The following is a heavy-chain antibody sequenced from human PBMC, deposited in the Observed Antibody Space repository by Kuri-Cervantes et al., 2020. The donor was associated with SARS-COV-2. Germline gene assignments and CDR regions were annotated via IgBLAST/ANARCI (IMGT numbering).Heavy chain of an antibody. Sequence: SQTLSLTCAVYGGSFSGYYWSWIRQPPGKGLEWIGYIYYSGSTNYNPSLKSRVTISVDTSKNQFSLKLSSVTAADTAVYYCARDPGIAVAGGFDYWGQGTLVTVSS. J-gene: IGHJ4*02. CDR1: GGSFSGYY. V-gene: IGHV4-59*01. D-gene: IGHD6-19*01. CDR3: ARDPGIAVAGGFDY. CDR2: IYYSGST.